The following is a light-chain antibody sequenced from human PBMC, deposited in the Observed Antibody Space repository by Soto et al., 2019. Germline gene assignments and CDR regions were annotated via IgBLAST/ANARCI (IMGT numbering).Light chain of an antibody. J-gene: IGLJ1*01. CDR3: CSYADNNDYV. V-gene: IGLV2-8*01. CDR2: EVT. CDR1: SSDVGAYNY. Sequence: QAVVTQPPSASGSLGQSVTISCTGTSSDVGAYNYVSWYQQHPGKAPKLMIYEVTRRPSGVPDRFSGSKSGNTASLNVSGLQAEDEADYYCCSYADNNDYVFGTGTQLTVL.